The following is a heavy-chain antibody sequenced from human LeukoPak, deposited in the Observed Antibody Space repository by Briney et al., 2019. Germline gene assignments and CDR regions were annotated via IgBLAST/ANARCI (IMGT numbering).Heavy chain of an antibody. CDR1: GFTFSTYG. CDR3: ARRGSGTYNFDS. J-gene: IGHJ4*02. V-gene: IGHV3-33*03. Sequence: GGSLRLSCAASGFTFSTYGMPWVRQAPGRGLEWVAIIWSDASEKYYGDSVKGRFTISRDNSNNTVSLQMNSLRAEDTAVYYCARRGSGTYNFDSWGQGTLVAVSS. D-gene: IGHD1-26*01. CDR2: IWSDASEK.